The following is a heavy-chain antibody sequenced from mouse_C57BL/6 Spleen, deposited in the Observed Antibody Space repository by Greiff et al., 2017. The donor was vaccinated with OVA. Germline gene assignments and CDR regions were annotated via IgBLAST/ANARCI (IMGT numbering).Heavy chain of an antibody. CDR3: ARFYDYDVYYFDY. D-gene: IGHD2-4*01. J-gene: IGHJ2*01. V-gene: IGHV5-16*01. Sequence: EVMLVESEGGLVQPGSSMKLSCTASGFTFSDYYMAWVRQVPEKGLEWVANINYDGSSTYYLDSLKSRFIISRDNAKNILYLQMSSLKSEDTATYYCARFYDYDVYYFDYWGQGTTLTVSS. CDR2: INYDGSST. CDR1: GFTFSDYY.